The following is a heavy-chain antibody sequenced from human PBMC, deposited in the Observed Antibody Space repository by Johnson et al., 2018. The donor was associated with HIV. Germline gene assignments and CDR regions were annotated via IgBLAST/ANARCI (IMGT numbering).Heavy chain of an antibody. CDR3: TRVPTYYFDSNGYYYDAFDI. CDR2: ISSSGSII. Sequence: QVQLVESGGGLVQPGGSLRLSCAASGFTFSDYYMSWIRQAPGKGLEWVSYISSSGSIIYYADSVKGRFTLSRDNAKHSLYLQMNSLRAEDTAVYYCTRVPTYYFDSNGYYYDAFDIWGQGTMLTVSS. J-gene: IGHJ3*02. CDR1: GFTFSDYY. D-gene: IGHD3-22*01. V-gene: IGHV3-11*04.